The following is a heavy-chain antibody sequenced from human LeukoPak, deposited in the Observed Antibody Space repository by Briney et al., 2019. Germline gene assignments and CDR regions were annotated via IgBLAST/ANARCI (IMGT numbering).Heavy chain of an antibody. CDR2: INSDGSDT. Sequence: GGSLKLSCAASGFTFSPYWMHWVRQAPGKGLVWVSRINSDGSDTTYADSVKGRFTISRDSAKNTLYLEMNSLRVEDTAVYYCARARMVRGVLTGAIDIWGQGTMVTVSS. V-gene: IGHV3-74*01. D-gene: IGHD3-10*01. CDR3: ARARMVRGVLTGAIDI. J-gene: IGHJ3*02. CDR1: GFTFSPYW.